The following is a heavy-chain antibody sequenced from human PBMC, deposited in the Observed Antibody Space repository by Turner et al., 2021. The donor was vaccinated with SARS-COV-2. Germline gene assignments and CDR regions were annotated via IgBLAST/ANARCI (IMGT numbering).Heavy chain of an antibody. CDR3: ARVRYNWNGHYFDY. CDR1: GFTFSSYW. D-gene: IGHD1-1*01. CDR2: IKQDGSEK. Sequence: EVQLVESGGGLVQPGGSLRLSSAASGFTFSSYWMSWVRQAPGKGREWVANIKQDGSEKYYVDSVKGRFTSSRDNAKNSLYLQMNSLRAEDTAVYYCARVRYNWNGHYFDYWGQGTLVTVSS. V-gene: IGHV3-7*01. J-gene: IGHJ4*02.